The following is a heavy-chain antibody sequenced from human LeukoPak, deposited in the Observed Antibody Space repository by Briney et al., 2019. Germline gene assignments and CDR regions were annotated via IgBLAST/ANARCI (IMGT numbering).Heavy chain of an antibody. J-gene: IGHJ3*02. CDR3: AKALESQTGAFDI. Sequence: ASVTVSCKASGYTFTGYYMHWVRQAPGQGLEWMGWIKPNSGGTNYAEKFQGRVTMTRDTSITTGYMELSRLKSDDTAVYYCAKALESQTGAFDIWGQGTMVTVSS. V-gene: IGHV1-2*02. CDR1: GYTFTGYY. D-gene: IGHD3-9*01. CDR2: IKPNSGGT.